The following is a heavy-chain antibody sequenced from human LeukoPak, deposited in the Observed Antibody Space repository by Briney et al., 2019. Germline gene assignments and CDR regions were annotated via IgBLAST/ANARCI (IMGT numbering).Heavy chain of an antibody. V-gene: IGHV3-30*02. D-gene: IGHD6-13*01. Sequence: PGGSLRLSCAASGFTFSSYAMSWVRQAPGKGLEWVAFIRYDGSNKYYADSVKGRFTISRDNSKNTLYLQVNSLRAEDTAVYYCAKAPFHSSSWYYFDYWGQGTLVTVSS. J-gene: IGHJ4*02. CDR1: GFTFSSYA. CDR2: IRYDGSNK. CDR3: AKAPFHSSSWYYFDY.